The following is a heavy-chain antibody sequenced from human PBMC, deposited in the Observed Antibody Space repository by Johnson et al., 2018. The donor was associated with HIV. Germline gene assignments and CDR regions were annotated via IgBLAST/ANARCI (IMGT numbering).Heavy chain of an antibody. J-gene: IGHJ3*02. D-gene: IGHD4-23*01. Sequence: QVQLVESGGGLVKPGGSLRLSCAASGFTFSDYYMSWIRQAPGKGLEWVSCISSSGTTIYYADSVKGRFTISRDNSKNTLYLQMKSLRAEDTAVYYCARALTTVVTPGPEAFDIWGQGTMVTVSS. V-gene: IGHV3-11*01. CDR3: ARALTTVVTPGPEAFDI. CDR1: GFTFSDYY. CDR2: ISSSGTTI.